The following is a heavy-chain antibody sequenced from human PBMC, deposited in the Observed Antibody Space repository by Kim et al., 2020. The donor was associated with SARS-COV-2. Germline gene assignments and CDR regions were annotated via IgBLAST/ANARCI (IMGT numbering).Heavy chain of an antibody. V-gene: IGHV4-39*01. CDR2: VHSGGTT. Sequence: SETLSLTCTVSGDSVSSTAYFWVWIRQPPGKGLEWIGSVHSGGTTSYNPSLRSRLTISMDTSKNQFPLNLMSVTAADQAVYYCATRILASRGGWGQGTPVTVSS. D-gene: IGHD3-16*01. CDR1: GDSVSSTAYF. J-gene: IGHJ4*02. CDR3: ATRILASRGG.